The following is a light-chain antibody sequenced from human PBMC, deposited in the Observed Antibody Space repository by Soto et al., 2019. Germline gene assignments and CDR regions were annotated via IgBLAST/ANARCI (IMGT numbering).Light chain of an antibody. CDR3: QQYGTSPPYT. CDR2: GAS. Sequence: EIVLTQSPGTLSLSPGERATLSCRASQSVSSSHLAWYQQKPGQAPRLLIYGASSRATGIPDRFSGSGSGTDFTLTINRLEPEDFAVYYCQQYGTSPPYTFGHGTKLEI. J-gene: IGKJ2*01. CDR1: QSVSSSH. V-gene: IGKV3-20*01.